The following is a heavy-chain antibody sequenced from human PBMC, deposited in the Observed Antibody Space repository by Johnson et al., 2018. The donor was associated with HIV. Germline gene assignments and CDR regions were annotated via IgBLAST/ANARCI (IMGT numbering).Heavy chain of an antibody. CDR3: AREGDSSGMVFLDAFDI. CDR2: ISYDGSNK. Sequence: QVQLVESGGGVVRPGESLRLSCAASGFTFSSYAMHWVRQAPGKGLEWVAVISYDGSNKYYADSVKGRFTISRDNSKNTLYLQMNSLRAEDTAVYYCAREGDSSGMVFLDAFDIWGQGTMVTVSS. V-gene: IGHV3-30-3*01. D-gene: IGHD3-22*01. CDR1: GFTFSSYA. J-gene: IGHJ3*02.